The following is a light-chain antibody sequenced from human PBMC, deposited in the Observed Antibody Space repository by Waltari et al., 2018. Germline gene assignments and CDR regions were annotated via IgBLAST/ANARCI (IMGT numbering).Light chain of an antibody. CDR1: QSVSSNY. J-gene: IGKJ2*01. CDR3: QQYGRSWNT. CDR2: GSS. Sequence: EIVLTQSPGTLSLSPGERATLYCRASQSVSSNYLAWYQQRPGQAPRLLLHGSSSRATGIPDRFSGRGSGTDFTLTISRLEPEDFAVYYCQQYGRSWNTFGQGTKLEIK. V-gene: IGKV3-20*01.